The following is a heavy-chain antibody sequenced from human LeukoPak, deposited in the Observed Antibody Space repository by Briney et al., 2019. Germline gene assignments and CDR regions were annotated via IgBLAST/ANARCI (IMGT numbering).Heavy chain of an antibody. CDR2: ISGSGGST. Sequence: QSGGSLRLSCAASEFTFSSYAMTWVRQAPGKGLEWVSVISGSGGSTYYADSVKGRFTISRDNSKNTLYLQMNSLRAEDTAVYYCAKAGPRKDYEVDYWGQGTLVTVSS. CDR3: AKAGPRKDYEVDY. V-gene: IGHV3-23*01. D-gene: IGHD4-17*01. CDR1: EFTFSSYA. J-gene: IGHJ4*02.